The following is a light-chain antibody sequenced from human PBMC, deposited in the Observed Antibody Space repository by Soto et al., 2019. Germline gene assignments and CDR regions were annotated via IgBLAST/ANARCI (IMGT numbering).Light chain of an antibody. CDR2: GNN. CDR1: TSNIGSNP. J-gene: IGLJ7*01. V-gene: IGLV1-44*01. CDR3: AAWDDNLDAAV. Sequence: QSVLAQPPSASGTPGQSVIFSCSGSTSNIGSNPVTWYQQLPGTAPKLVIYGNNQRPSGVPDRFSGSKSGTSASLAISGLQSEDEADYYCAAWDDNLDAAVFGGGTQPTVL.